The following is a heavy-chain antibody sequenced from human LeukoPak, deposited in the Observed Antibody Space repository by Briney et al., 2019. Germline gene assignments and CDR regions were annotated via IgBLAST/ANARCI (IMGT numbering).Heavy chain of an antibody. Sequence: GGSLRLSCAASGFTFSSYAMSWVRQAPGKGLEWVSAISGSGGSTYYADSVKGRFTISRDNAKNSLHLQMNSLRAEDTAVYYCARAPSSSWYNWFDPWGQGTLVTVSS. J-gene: IGHJ5*02. D-gene: IGHD6-13*01. CDR2: ISGSGGST. CDR1: GFTFSSYA. V-gene: IGHV3-23*01. CDR3: ARAPSSSWYNWFDP.